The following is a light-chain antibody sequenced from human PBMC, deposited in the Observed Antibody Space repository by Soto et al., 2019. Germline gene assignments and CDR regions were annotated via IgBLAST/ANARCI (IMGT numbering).Light chain of an antibody. J-gene: IGKJ1*01. CDR3: QNFDSAPQT. Sequence: EIVMTQSPATLSVSPGERATLSCGASQSVSSNLAWYQQKPGQAPRLLIYGASTRATGVSARFSGSGSGTEFTLTISSLQPEDVATYYCQNFDSAPQTFGQGTKVDI. CDR2: GAS. CDR1: QSVSSN. V-gene: IGKV3-15*01.